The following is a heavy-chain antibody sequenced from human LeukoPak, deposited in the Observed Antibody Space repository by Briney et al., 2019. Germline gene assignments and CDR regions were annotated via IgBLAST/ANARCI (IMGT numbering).Heavy chain of an antibody. J-gene: IGHJ6*03. CDR1: GFTFSSYA. V-gene: IGHV3-23*01. CDR2: ISGSGGST. D-gene: IGHD6-19*01. Sequence: PGGSLRLSCAASGFTFSSYAMSWVRQAPGKGLEWVSAISGSGGSTYYADSVKGRFTISRDNSKNTLYLQMNSLRAEDTAVYYCARRGVAGNSASYYYYYYMDVWGKGTTVTISS. CDR3: ARRGVAGNSASYYYYYYMDV.